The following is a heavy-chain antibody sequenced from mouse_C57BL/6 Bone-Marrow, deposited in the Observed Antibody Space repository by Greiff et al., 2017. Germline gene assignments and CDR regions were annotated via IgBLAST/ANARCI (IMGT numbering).Heavy chain of an antibody. CDR2: IYPGGGYT. CDR1: GYTFTNYW. D-gene: IGHD2-1*01. Sequence: QVQLQQSVAELVRPGTSVKMSCTASGYTFTNYWIGWAKQRPGHGLEWIGDIYPGGGYTNYNAKFKGKDTLTADKSSSTAYMQFSSLTSEDSAIDYSARLWYYLSPHYFDDWGQGTTLTVSS. V-gene: IGHV1-63*01. J-gene: IGHJ2*01. CDR3: ARLWYYLSPHYFDD.